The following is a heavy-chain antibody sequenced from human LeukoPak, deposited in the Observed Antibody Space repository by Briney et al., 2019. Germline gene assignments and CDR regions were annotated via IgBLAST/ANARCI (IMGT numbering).Heavy chain of an antibody. V-gene: IGHV4-30-2*01. CDR3: ARGPLGELNGDRLFDY. Sequence: PSQTLSLTCAVSGGPISSGGYPWSWIRQPPGKGLEWIGYIYHSGSTYYNPSLKSRVTISVDRSKNQFSLKLSSVTAADTAVYYCARGPLGELNGDRLFDYWGQGTLVTVSS. J-gene: IGHJ4*02. CDR2: IYHSGST. D-gene: IGHD7-27*01. CDR1: GGPISSGGYP.